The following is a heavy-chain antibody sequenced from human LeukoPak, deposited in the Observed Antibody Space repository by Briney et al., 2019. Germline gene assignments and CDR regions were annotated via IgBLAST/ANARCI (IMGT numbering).Heavy chain of an antibody. CDR1: GFTFSSYA. D-gene: IGHD6-13*01. CDR3: ARSRSGIAAAGMSYFDY. V-gene: IGHV3-30-3*01. Sequence: GGSLRLSCAASGFTFSSYAMHWVRQAPGKGLEWVAVISYDGSNKYYADSVEGRFTISRDNSKNTLYLQMNSLRAEDTAVYYCARSRSGIAAAGMSYFDYWGQGTLVTVSS. J-gene: IGHJ4*02. CDR2: ISYDGSNK.